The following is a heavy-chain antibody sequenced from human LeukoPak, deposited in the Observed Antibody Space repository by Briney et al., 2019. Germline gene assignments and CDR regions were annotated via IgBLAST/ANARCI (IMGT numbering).Heavy chain of an antibody. Sequence: GASVNVSCKASGGTFSSYAIRWVRQAPGQGLEWMGIINPSGGSTSYAQKFQGRVTMTRDTSTSTVYMELSSLRSEDTAVYYCARDGRDGYNWEYHWGQGTLVTVSS. V-gene: IGHV1-46*01. D-gene: IGHD5-24*01. CDR2: INPSGGST. J-gene: IGHJ5*02. CDR3: ARDGRDGYNWEYH. CDR1: GGTFSSYA.